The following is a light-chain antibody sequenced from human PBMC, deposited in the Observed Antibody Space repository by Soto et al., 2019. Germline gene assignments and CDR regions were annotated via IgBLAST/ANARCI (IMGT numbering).Light chain of an antibody. CDR1: QSVTSTY. CDR2: GAS. V-gene: IGKV3-20*01. CDR3: QQYGSSPLT. Sequence: EIVLTQSPGTLSLSPGERAILSCRASQSVTSTYLAWYQQRPGQAPRLLIYGASSRATGIPDRFSGSGSGTDFTLTISRLEPEDFAVYYCQQYGSSPLTFGRGTKVDIK. J-gene: IGKJ4*01.